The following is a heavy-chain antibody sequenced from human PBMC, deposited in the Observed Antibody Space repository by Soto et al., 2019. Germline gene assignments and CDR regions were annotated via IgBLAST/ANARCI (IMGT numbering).Heavy chain of an antibody. J-gene: IGHJ4*02. V-gene: IGHV3-7*03. Sequence: SLSLSCAASLFTFSSYWISWVRQAPGKGLEWVANIKQDGSEKYYVDSVKGRFTISRDNAKNTLYLQMNSLRAEDTAVYYCAKDLESYGTVDYWGQGTLVTV. CDR2: IKQDGSEK. CDR3: AKDLESYGTVDY. CDR1: LFTFSSYW. D-gene: IGHD1-26*01.